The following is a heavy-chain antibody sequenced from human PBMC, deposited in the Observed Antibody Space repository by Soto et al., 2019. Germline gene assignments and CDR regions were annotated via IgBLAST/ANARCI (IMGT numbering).Heavy chain of an antibody. J-gene: IGHJ5*02. Sequence: QVQLQESGPGLVKPSETLSLTCTVSGGSISTYYWSWIRQPPGKGLEWIGYIYYSGSTNYNPSLKSRGTISLDTSKNQSSLRLSSVTAADTAVYYCARETYSSGWYYWFDPWGQGTLVTVSS. V-gene: IGHV4-59*01. D-gene: IGHD6-19*01. CDR1: GGSISTYY. CDR3: ARETYSSGWYYWFDP. CDR2: IYYSGST.